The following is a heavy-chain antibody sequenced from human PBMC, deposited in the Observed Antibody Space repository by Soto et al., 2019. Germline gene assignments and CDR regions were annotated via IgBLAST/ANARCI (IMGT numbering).Heavy chain of an antibody. V-gene: IGHV1-18*01. CDR2: ISAYTDDP. CDR1: GNTFTNFV. J-gene: IGHJ5*02. D-gene: IGHD2-2*01. CDR3: ARVIPGAEACFDP. Sequence: GASVKVSCKASGNTFTNFVVTWVRQAPGQGLEWMGWISAYTDDPNYAQNFQGRVTMTIDTSTSTVYFYLRRLTSDVTAVYYCARVIPGAEACFDPWRKGTLVTVXS.